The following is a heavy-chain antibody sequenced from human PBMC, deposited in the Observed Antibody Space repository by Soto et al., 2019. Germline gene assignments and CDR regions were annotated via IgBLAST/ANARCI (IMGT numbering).Heavy chain of an antibody. CDR1: VFSFSEYS. D-gene: IGHD3-9*01. J-gene: IGHJ5*02. CDR3: VKVSTFYDILTGYYSTNFFDP. V-gene: IGHV3-64D*06. Sequence: GPLRLSGAASVFSFSEYSMHWVRQAPGKGLQYVSTISSDGDITYYADSVKGRFTISRDNSKNTLYLQMNSLRPEDTAVYYCVKVSTFYDILTGYYSTNFFDPWGQGTLVTVSS. CDR2: ISSDGDIT.